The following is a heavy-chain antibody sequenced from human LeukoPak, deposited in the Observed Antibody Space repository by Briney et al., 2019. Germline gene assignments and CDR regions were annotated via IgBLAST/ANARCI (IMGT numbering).Heavy chain of an antibody. CDR3: ARVYYDSSGSAAGLDY. V-gene: IGHV4-34*01. CDR1: GGSFSGYY. D-gene: IGHD3-22*01. CDR2: FNHSGST. J-gene: IGHJ4*02. Sequence: SEILSLTCAGYGGSFSGYYWSWIRQPPGKGLEWIGEFNHSGSTNYNPSLKSRVTISVDTSKNQFSLKMSAVTAADTAVYYCARVYYDSSGSAAGLDYWGQGTLVTVSS.